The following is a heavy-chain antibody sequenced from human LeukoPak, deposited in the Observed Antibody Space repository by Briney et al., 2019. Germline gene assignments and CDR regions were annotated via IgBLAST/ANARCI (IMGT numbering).Heavy chain of an antibody. V-gene: IGHV3-23*01. CDR1: GFTFSIYA. D-gene: IGHD2-2*02. CDR3: GKGGLYCGSTTCYSFDY. Sequence: GGPLRLSCAASGFTFSIYAMSWVRQAPGKGLEWVSGISDSGGSTYYADSVKGRFTISRDNSKNTLYLQVNSLSAEDTAVYYCGKGGLYCGSTTCYSFDYWGQGTLVTVSS. CDR2: ISDSGGST. J-gene: IGHJ4*02.